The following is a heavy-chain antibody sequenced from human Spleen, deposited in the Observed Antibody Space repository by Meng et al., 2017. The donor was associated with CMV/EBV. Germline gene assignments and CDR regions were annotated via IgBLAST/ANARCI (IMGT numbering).Heavy chain of an antibody. CDR3: ATLSSSWRVLFDY. Sequence: QPQLQESGPGLVKPSXXLSLTXTVSGGSISSSSYDWGWLRQPPGKGLEWIGRIYYSGRTYYNPSLKSRVTISVDTSKNQFSLKLSSVTAADTAVYYCATLSSSWRVLFDYWGHGTLVTVSS. CDR2: IYYSGRT. J-gene: IGHJ4*01. D-gene: IGHD6-13*01. CDR1: GGSISSSSYD. V-gene: IGHV4-39*07.